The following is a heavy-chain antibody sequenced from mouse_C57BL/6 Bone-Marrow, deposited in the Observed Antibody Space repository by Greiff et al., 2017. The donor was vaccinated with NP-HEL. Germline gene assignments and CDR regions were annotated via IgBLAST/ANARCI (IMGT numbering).Heavy chain of an antibody. V-gene: IGHV1-9*01. D-gene: IGHD1-1*01. Sequence: QVQLQQSGAELMKPGASVKLSCKATGYTFTGYWVEWVKQRPGHGLEWIGEILPGSGSTNYNEKFKGKATFTADTSSNTAYMQLSSLTTEDSAIYYCARRDYYGSSYGWYFDVWGTGTTVTVSS. J-gene: IGHJ1*03. CDR3: ARRDYYGSSYGWYFDV. CDR2: ILPGSGST. CDR1: GYTFTGYW.